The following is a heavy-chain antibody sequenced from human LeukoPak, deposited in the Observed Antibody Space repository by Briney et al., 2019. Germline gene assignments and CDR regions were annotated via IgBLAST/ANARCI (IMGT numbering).Heavy chain of an antibody. V-gene: IGHV3-48*04. Sequence: GGSLRLSCAASGFSFSTYSMSWVRQAPGKGLEWVSNIRGSGSGSGSGMYYADSVKGRFTISRDNAKNSLYLQMSSLRAEDTAFYYCARDNNWGFDFWGQGALVTVSS. CDR2: IRGSGSGSGSGM. D-gene: IGHD7-27*01. J-gene: IGHJ4*02. CDR3: ARDNNWGFDF. CDR1: GFSFSTYS.